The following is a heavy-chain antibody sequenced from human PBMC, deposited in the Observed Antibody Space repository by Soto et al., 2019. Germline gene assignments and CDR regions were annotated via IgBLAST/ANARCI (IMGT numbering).Heavy chain of an antibody. CDR3: ARRPGTYYDFWSGYSDHDAFDI. V-gene: IGHV5-51*01. CDR2: IYPGDSDT. D-gene: IGHD3-3*01. CDR1: GYSFTSYW. Sequence: GESLKISCKGSGYSFTSYWIGWVRQMPGKGLEWMGIIYPGDSDTRYSPSFQGKVTISADKSISTAYLQWSSLKASDTAMYYCARRPGTYYDFWSGYSDHDAFDIWGQGTMVTVSS. J-gene: IGHJ3*02.